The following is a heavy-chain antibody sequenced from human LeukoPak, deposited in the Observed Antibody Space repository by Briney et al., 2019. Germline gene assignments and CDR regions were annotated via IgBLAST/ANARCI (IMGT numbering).Heavy chain of an antibody. V-gene: IGHV3-9*01. CDR1: GFTFNNYA. CDR2: ISWNSGSI. D-gene: IGHD6-19*01. CDR3: AKDNRRHYTSGPNPDSLH. Sequence: AGGSLRLSCAASGFTFNNYAMHWVRQPPGKGLEWVSGISWNSGSIDYADSVKGRFTISRDNAKNSLYLQMSSLRVEDTAFYYCAKDNRRHYTSGPNPDSLHWGQGALVTVSS. J-gene: IGHJ4*02.